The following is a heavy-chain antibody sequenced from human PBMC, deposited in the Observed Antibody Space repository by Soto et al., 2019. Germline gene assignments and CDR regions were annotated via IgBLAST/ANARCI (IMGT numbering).Heavy chain of an antibody. J-gene: IGHJ6*02. CDR1: GFTFSSYG. CDR3: AKDLLHLAHYYYGMDV. CDR2: ISYDGSNK. Sequence: GSLRLSCAASGFTFSSYGMHWVRQAPGKGLEWVAVISYDGSNKYYAGSVKGRFTISRDNSKNTLYLQMNSLRAEDTAVYYCAKDLLHLAHYYYGMDVWGQGTTVTVSS. D-gene: IGHD2-15*01. V-gene: IGHV3-30*18.